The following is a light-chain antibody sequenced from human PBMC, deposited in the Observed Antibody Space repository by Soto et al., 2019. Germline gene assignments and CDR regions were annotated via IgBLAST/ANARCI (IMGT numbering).Light chain of an antibody. J-gene: IGLJ1*01. CDR2: SYN. CDR1: SSNIGTNY. CDR3: AAWDDSLSGYV. Sequence: QSVLTQPPSASGTPGQRVTISCSGSSSNIGTNYVYWYQQLPGADPKLLVDSYNQRPSGVPDRFSGSKSGTSASLAISGLLSGDEADYYCAAWDDSLSGYVFGTGTKLTVL. V-gene: IGLV1-47*02.